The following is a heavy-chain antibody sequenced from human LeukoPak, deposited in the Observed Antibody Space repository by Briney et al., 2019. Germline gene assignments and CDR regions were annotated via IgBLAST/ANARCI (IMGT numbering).Heavy chain of an antibody. CDR1: GFTFNNYA. V-gene: IGHV3-23*01. Sequence: GGSLRLSCVASGFTFNNYAMSWVRQAPGRGLEWASSSAGSGISKDYADSVKGRFTISKDKSKNTLYLQMDNLRAEDTGVYFCARLPTFYYDSSGYHYDYWGQGTLVTVSS. CDR3: ARLPTFYYDSSGYHYDY. D-gene: IGHD3-22*01. CDR2: SAGSGISK. J-gene: IGHJ4*02.